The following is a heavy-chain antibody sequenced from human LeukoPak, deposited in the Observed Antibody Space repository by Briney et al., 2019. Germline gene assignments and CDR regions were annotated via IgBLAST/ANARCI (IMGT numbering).Heavy chain of an antibody. CDR3: ARSGLVATHVDSQVDS. J-gene: IGHJ4*02. V-gene: IGHV1-18*01. CDR2: ISGYNDNT. Sequence: ASVRVSCEASGYTFRNFGITWVRQAPGQGLEWMGWISGYNDNTNYAQKLQGRVTMTTDTSTNTAYLDLRSLRSDDTAVYYCARSGLVATHVDSQVDSWGQGTLVTVSS. CDR1: GYTFRNFG. D-gene: IGHD5-12*01.